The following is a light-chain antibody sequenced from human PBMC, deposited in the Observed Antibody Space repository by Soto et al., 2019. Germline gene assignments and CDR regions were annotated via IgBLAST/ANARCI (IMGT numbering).Light chain of an antibody. J-gene: IGKJ1*01. CDR2: GAS. Sequence: EIVMTQSPATLSVSPGESATLSCRASQGVNSNLAWYQQKPGQAPRLLMYGASNRATDIPARFSGSGYGTDFTLTISSLQSEDFAVYSCQQYNSWPRTFGQGTKV. CDR1: QGVNSN. CDR3: QQYNSWPRT. V-gene: IGKV3-15*01.